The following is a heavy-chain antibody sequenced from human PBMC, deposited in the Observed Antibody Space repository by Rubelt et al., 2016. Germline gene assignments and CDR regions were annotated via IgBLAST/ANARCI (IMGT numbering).Heavy chain of an antibody. CDR2: IWYDGSNK. V-gene: IGHV3-33*01. J-gene: IGHJ6*02. CDR3: ARKPPYDILTGYPFDGMDV. D-gene: IGHD3-9*01. Sequence: QVQLVESGGGVVQPGRSLRLSCAASGFTFSSYGMHWVRQAPGKGLEWVAVIWYDGSNKYYADSVKGRFTISRDNSKNTLYLQMNSLRAEDTAVYYCARKPPYDILTGYPFDGMDVWGQETTVTVSS. CDR1: GFTFSSYG.